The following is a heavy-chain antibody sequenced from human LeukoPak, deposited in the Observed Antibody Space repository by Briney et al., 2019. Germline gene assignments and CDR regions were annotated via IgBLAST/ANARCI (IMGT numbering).Heavy chain of an antibody. Sequence: GGSLRLSCAASGFIFSSYAMSWVRQAPGKGLEWVSTISGSGGTTYYADSVKGRFTISRDNSKNTLYLQMNSLRAEDTAVYYCAQQSAFGEYLYWGQGTLVTVSS. V-gene: IGHV3-23*01. CDR1: GFIFSSYA. CDR2: ISGSGGTT. J-gene: IGHJ4*02. D-gene: IGHD3-10*01. CDR3: AQQSAFGEYLY.